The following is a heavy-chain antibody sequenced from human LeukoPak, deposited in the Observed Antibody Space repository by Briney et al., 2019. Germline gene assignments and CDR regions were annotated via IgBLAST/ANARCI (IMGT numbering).Heavy chain of an antibody. D-gene: IGHD2-15*01. J-gene: IGHJ4*02. CDR1: GFTFSSYS. Sequence: PGGSLRLSCAAPGFTFSSYSMNWVRQAPGKGLEWVSYISSSSSTIYYADSVKGRFTISRDNAKNSLYLQVNSLRAEDTAVYYCASLGYCSGGSCYSDYWGQGTLVTVSS. V-gene: IGHV3-48*01. CDR2: ISSSSSTI. CDR3: ASLGYCSGGSCYSDY.